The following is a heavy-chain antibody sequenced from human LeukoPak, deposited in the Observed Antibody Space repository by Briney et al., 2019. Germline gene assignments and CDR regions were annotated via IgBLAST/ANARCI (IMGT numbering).Heavy chain of an antibody. CDR1: GFIFSSCA. J-gene: IGHJ4*02. V-gene: IGHV3-23*01. D-gene: IGHD5-18*01. CDR2: ISPSGGST. CDR3: AKDKDTAITY. Sequence: PGGSLRLSCAAFGFIFSSCAMSWVRQSPGKGLEWVSAISPSGGSTYYADSVKGRFTISRDNSKNTLYLQMNSLRAEDTAVYYCAKDKDTAITYWGQGTLVTVSS.